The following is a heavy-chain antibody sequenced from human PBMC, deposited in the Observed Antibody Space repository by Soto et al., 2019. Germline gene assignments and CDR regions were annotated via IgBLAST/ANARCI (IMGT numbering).Heavy chain of an antibody. CDR1: GYSFTIDC. D-gene: IGHD6-13*01. J-gene: IGHJ4*02. Sequence: GESLKISCNGSGYSFTIDCIGLVLQMPGKGLEWMGIIYPGDSDTRYSPSFQCQVTISADKSISTAYLQWSSLKASDTALYYCVRSESSSWYVDQWGQGALVTVSS. CDR2: IYPGDSDT. CDR3: VRSESSSWYVDQ. V-gene: IGHV5-51*01.